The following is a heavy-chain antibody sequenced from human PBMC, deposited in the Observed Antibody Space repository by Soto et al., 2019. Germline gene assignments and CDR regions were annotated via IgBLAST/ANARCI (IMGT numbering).Heavy chain of an antibody. D-gene: IGHD6-13*01. J-gene: IGHJ6*02. CDR2: IIPIFGTA. CDR3: ALDAAGNYYYYGMDV. CDR1: GGTFSSYS. V-gene: IGHV1-69*13. Sequence: SVKVSCKASGGTFSSYSISWVRQAPGQGLEWMGGIIPIFGTANYAQRFQGRVTITADESTSTAYMELSSLRSEDTAVYYCALDAAGNYYYYGMDVWGQGTTVTVSS.